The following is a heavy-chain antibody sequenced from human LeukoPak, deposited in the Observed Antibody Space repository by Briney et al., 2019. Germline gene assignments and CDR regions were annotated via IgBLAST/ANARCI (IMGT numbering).Heavy chain of an antibody. J-gene: IGHJ4*02. Sequence: GGSLRLSCAASGFTLDDYAMHWVRQAPGKGLEWVSLIGGDGGSTYYANSVKGRFTISRDNSKNSLFLQMKSLRTDGTASYYCVKEPHYYDRSGYFWGQGILVTVSS. D-gene: IGHD3-22*01. CDR1: GFTLDDYA. CDR2: IGGDGGST. V-gene: IGHV3-43*02. CDR3: VKEPHYYDRSGYF.